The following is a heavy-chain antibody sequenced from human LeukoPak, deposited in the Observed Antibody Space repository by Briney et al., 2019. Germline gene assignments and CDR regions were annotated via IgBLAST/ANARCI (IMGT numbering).Heavy chain of an antibody. CDR1: GYTFNNHY. D-gene: IGHD6-19*01. J-gene: IGHJ4*02. V-gene: IGHV1-46*02. Sequence: ASVKVSCKASGYTFNNHYMYWVRQAPGQGLEWMGVINPSGGSTGYAQKFQGRVTMTRDTSTRTVYMEVNSLRSEDTAVYYCARQGTYSSAIGMGYWGQGTLVTVPS. CDR3: ARQGTYSSAIGMGY. CDR2: INPSGGST.